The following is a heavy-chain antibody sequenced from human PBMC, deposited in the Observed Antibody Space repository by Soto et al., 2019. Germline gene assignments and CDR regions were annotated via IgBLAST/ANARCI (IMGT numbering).Heavy chain of an antibody. Sequence: SETLSLTCTVSGASITGSFFWSWIRQPAGKGLEWIGRFSLSGTTNYNPSLRSRVTMSADVSKNQFSLKLTSVTAADTAVYYCARETTNGDYGDSYFYFDLWGRGTLVTVSS. D-gene: IGHD4-17*01. CDR3: ARETTNGDYGDSYFYFDL. CDR1: GASITGSFF. J-gene: IGHJ2*01. CDR2: FSLSGTT. V-gene: IGHV4-4*07.